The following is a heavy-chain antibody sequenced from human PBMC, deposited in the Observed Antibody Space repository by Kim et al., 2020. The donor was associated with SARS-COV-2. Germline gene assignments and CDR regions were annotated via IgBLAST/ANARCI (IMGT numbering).Heavy chain of an antibody. J-gene: IGHJ4*02. CDR3: ARDFGIAAAGGDY. D-gene: IGHD6-13*01. Sequence: AQTFQGRVTITADESTSTAYMELSSLRSEDTAVYYCARDFGIAAAGGDYWGQGTLVTVSS. V-gene: IGHV1-69*01.